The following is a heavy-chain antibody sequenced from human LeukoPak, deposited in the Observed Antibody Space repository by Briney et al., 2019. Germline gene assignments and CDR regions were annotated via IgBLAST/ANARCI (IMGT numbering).Heavy chain of an antibody. J-gene: IGHJ6*02. Sequence: PGGSLRLSCAASGFTFSDYYMSWIRQAPGKGLEWVSYISSSGSTIYYADSVKGRFTISRDNAKNSLYLQMNSLRAEDTAVYHCARAQTYYDFWSGPTYYYYGMDVWGQGTTVTVSS. CDR1: GFTFSDYY. V-gene: IGHV3-11*01. CDR2: ISSSGSTI. D-gene: IGHD3-3*01. CDR3: ARAQTYYDFWSGPTYYYYGMDV.